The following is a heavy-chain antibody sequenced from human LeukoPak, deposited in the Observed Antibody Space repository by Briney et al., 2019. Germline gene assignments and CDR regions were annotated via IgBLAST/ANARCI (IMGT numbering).Heavy chain of an antibody. CDR3: ASHLDIVVVPAANGPFAFDI. J-gene: IGHJ3*02. D-gene: IGHD2-2*01. CDR2: ISYDGSNK. V-gene: IGHV3-30-3*01. Sequence: PGRSLRLSCAASGFTFSSYAMHWVRQAPGKGLEWVAVISYDGSNKYYADSVKGRFTISRDNSKNTLYLQMNSLRAEDTAVYYCASHLDIVVVPAANGPFAFDIWGQGTMVTVSP. CDR1: GFTFSSYA.